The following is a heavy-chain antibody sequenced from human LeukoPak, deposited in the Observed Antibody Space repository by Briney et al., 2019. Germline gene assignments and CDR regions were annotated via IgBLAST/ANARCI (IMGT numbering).Heavy chain of an antibody. V-gene: IGHV1-69*05. Sequence: SVKVSCKASGYTFTGYYMHWVRQAPGQGLEWMGGITPFFGKANYAQKFQGRVTVITDESTSTAYMQLSSLRSEDTAVYYCARHGGITIFGVAQPGGAFDIWGQGTMVTVSS. CDR3: ARHGGITIFGVAQPGGAFDI. CDR2: ITPFFGKA. CDR1: GYTFTGYY. D-gene: IGHD3-3*01. J-gene: IGHJ3*02.